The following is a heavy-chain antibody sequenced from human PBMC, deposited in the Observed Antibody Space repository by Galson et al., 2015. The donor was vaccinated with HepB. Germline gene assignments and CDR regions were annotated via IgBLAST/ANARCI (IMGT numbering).Heavy chain of an antibody. CDR1: GFTFSSYS. J-gene: IGHJ4*02. V-gene: IGHV3-48*01. CDR3: ARDPEYSGYDLPDY. CDR2: ISSSSSTI. Sequence: SLRLSCAASGFTFSSYSMNWVRQAPGKGLEWVSYISSSSSTIYYADSVKGRFTISRDNAKNSLYLQMNSLRAEDTAVYYCARDPEYSGYDLPDYWGQGTLVTVSS. D-gene: IGHD5-12*01.